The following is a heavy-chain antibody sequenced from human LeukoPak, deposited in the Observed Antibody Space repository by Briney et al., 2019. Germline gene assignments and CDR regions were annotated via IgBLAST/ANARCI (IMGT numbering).Heavy chain of an antibody. CDR2: ISGSGATS. J-gene: IGHJ4*02. D-gene: IGHD3-22*01. CDR1: GFTFSNYA. V-gene: IGHV3-23*01. Sequence: QPGGSLRLSCAASGFTFSNYAMRWIRLAPGKGLEWVSVISGSGATSYYADSVKGRFTISRDNSKNTLYLQMNSLRAEDTAVYYCAKGTYYYDSSGYYLDYWGQGTLVTVSS. CDR3: AKGTYYYDSSGYYLDY.